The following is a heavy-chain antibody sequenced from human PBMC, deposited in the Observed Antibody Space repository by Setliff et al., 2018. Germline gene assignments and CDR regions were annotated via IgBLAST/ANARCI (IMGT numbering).Heavy chain of an antibody. CDR3: ARDPHFDS. CDR2: ISWNSGSI. J-gene: IGHJ4*02. V-gene: IGHV3-9*01. CDR1: GFTFDDYA. Sequence: GGSLRLSCAASGFTFDDYAMHWVRQAPGKGLEWVSGISWNSGSIGYADSVKGRFTISRDNAKNSLYLQMNSLRAEDTAVYYCARDPHFDSWGQGTLVTVSS.